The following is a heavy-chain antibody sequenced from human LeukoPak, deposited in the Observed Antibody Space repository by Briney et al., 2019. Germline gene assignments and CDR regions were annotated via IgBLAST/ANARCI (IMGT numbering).Heavy chain of an antibody. V-gene: IGHV1-69*01. D-gene: IGHD3-3*01. CDR1: GGTFSSYA. CDR3: ARGTIFGVVTSYYYGMDV. Sequence: ASVKVSCKASGGTFSSYAISWVRQAPGQGLEWMGGIIPIFGTANYAQRFQGRVTITADESTSTAYMELSSLRSEDTAVYYCARGTIFGVVTSYYYGMDVWGRGTTVTVSS. J-gene: IGHJ6*02. CDR2: IIPIFGTA.